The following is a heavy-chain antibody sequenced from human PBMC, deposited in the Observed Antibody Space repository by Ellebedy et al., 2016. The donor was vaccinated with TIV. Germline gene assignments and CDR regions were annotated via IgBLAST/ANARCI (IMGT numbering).Heavy chain of an antibody. D-gene: IGHD6-25*01. Sequence: GESLKISXAASGFTFSSYAMSWVRQAPGKGLEWVSAISGSGGSTYYADSVKGRFTISRDNAKNSLYLQMNSLRAEDTAVYYCARGGKPRDTKVAYYYYMDVWGKGTTVTVSS. CDR3: ARGGKPRDTKVAYYYYMDV. V-gene: IGHV3-23*01. CDR1: GFTFSSYA. CDR2: ISGSGGST. J-gene: IGHJ6*03.